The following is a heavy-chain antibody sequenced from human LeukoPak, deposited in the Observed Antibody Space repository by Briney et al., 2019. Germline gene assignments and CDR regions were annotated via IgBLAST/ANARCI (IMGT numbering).Heavy chain of an antibody. CDR2: IDPNSGGT. Sequence: ASVKVSCKASGYIFTSYYMHWVRQAPGQGLEWMGWIDPNSGGTNYAQKFQGRVTMTRDTSISTAYMELSRLRSDDTAVYYCASPQIGAQYDFWSGYYDPPSYWGQGTLATVSS. CDR1: GYIFTSYY. CDR3: ASPQIGAQYDFWSGYYDPPSY. J-gene: IGHJ4*02. D-gene: IGHD3-3*01. V-gene: IGHV1-2*02.